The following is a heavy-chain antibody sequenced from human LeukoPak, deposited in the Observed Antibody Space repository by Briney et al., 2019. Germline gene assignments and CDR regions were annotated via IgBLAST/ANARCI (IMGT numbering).Heavy chain of an antibody. Sequence: GASVKVSCKASGYTFTSYGISWVRQAPGQGLEWRGWISAYNGNTNYAQKLQGRVTMTTDTSTSTAYMELRSLRSDDTAVYYCARARMYTSGWYYFDYWGQGTLVTVSS. CDR2: ISAYNGNT. V-gene: IGHV1-18*01. CDR1: GYTFTSYG. D-gene: IGHD6-13*01. CDR3: ARARMYTSGWYYFDY. J-gene: IGHJ4*02.